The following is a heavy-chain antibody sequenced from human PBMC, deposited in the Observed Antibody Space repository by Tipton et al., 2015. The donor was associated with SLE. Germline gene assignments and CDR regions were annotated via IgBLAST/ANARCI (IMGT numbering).Heavy chain of an antibody. CDR2: IYYSGST. J-gene: IGHJ4*02. V-gene: IGHV4-39*07. Sequence: TLSLTCTVSGDSISSSSYFWGWIRQPPGKGLEWIGSIYYSGSTFYNPSLRSRVTISVDTSKNQFFLKLNSVTAADTAVYYCASSAVGAPRGDCRYWSQGTLVTVSS. CDR3: ASSAVGAPRGDCRY. D-gene: IGHD2-21*01. CDR1: GDSISSSSYF.